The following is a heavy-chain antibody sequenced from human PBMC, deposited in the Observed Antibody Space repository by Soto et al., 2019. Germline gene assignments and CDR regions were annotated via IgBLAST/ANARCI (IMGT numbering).Heavy chain of an antibody. V-gene: IGHV4-31*03. CDR3: ARERRGPKYNWNPRLPPNWFDP. CDR2: IYYSGST. D-gene: IGHD1-20*01. CDR1: GGSISSGGYY. J-gene: IGHJ5*02. Sequence: QVQLQESGPGLVKPSQTLSLTCPVSGGSISSGGYYWSWIRQHPGKGLEWIGYIYYSGSTYYNPSLKSRVTISVDTSKNQFSLKLSSVTAADTAVYYCARERRGPKYNWNPRLPPNWFDPCGQGTLVTVSS.